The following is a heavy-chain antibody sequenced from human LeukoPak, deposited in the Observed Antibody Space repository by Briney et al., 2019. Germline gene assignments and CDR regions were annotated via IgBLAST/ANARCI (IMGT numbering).Heavy chain of an antibody. V-gene: IGHV1-8*01. CDR2: MNPNSGNT. CDR3: ARVHSSKGAFDI. D-gene: IGHD6-6*01. CDR1: GYTFTSYD. Sequence: GASVKVSCKASGYTFTSYDINWVRQATGQGLEWMGWMNPNSGNTGYAQKLQGRVTMTTDTSTSTAYMELRSLRSDDTAVYYCARVHSSKGAFDIWGQGTMVTVSS. J-gene: IGHJ3*02.